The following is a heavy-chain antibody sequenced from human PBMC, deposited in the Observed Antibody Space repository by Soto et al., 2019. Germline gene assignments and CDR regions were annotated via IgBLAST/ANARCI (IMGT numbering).Heavy chain of an antibody. J-gene: IGHJ4*02. Sequence: QVQLMQSGVEVQKPGASVKVSCKASGYTFTSYVINWLRQASGQGLEWMGWISPYNGNTNYGQKLQGRVTMTTDTSTSIAYMELRSLRSDDTAVYYCAREGGVWGSFRYFDYWGQGTLVTVSS. CDR2: ISPYNGNT. D-gene: IGHD3-16*02. V-gene: IGHV1-18*04. CDR3: AREGGVWGSFRYFDY. CDR1: GYTFTSYV.